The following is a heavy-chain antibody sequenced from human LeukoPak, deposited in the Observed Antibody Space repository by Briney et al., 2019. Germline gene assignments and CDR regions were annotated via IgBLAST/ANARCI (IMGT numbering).Heavy chain of an antibody. V-gene: IGHV1-46*01. D-gene: IGHD5-18*01. CDR1: GYTFTSYY. CDR2: INPSGGST. CDR3: ASSEAGKQLWLHGPFDY. J-gene: IGHJ4*02. Sequence: AASVKVSCKASGYTFTSYYMHWVRQAPGQGLEWMGIINPSGGSTSYAQKFQGRVTMTRDTSTSTVYMELSSLRSEDTAVYYCASSEAGKQLWLHGPFDYWGQGTLVTVSS.